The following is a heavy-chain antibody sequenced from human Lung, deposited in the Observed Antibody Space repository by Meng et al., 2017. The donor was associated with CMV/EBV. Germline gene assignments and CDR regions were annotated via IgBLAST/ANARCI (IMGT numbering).Heavy chain of an antibody. J-gene: IGHJ5*02. Sequence: ITLKESGLTLVKPTQTLTLTCTFSGFSLSTSGVGVGWIRQPPGKALECLAIIYGDDEKRYSPSLESRLTVTKDTSKNQVVLTMTNMVPVDTATYYCARAAARPSDWFDPWGQGTLVTVSS. CDR1: GFSLSTSGVG. CDR3: ARAAARPSDWFDP. CDR2: IYGDDEK. V-gene: IGHV2-5*02. D-gene: IGHD6-6*01.